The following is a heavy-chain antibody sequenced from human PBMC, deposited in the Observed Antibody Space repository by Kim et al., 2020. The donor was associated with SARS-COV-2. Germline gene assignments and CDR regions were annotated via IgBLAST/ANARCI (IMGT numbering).Heavy chain of an antibody. J-gene: IGHJ4*02. D-gene: IGHD1-26*01. CDR3: ARAPSGTLTPYYFDF. V-gene: IGHV5-51*01. CDR1: GYSFTNYW. Sequence: GESLKISCTASGYSFTNYWIGWVRQMPGKGLEWMGIIYPGDSDTKYSPSFQGQVTISADESLSTGYLQWRILKASDTATYYCARAPSGTLTPYYFDFWGQGTLVTVSS. CDR2: IYPGDSDT.